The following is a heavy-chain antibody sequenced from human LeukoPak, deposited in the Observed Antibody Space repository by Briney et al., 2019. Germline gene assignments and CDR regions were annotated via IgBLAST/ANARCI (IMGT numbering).Heavy chain of an antibody. CDR3: ARDLGGYGVGDY. D-gene: IGHD5-12*01. J-gene: IGHJ4*02. V-gene: IGHV4-30-4*08. CDR1: GGSTSSGDYY. Sequence: PSQTLSLTCTVSGGSTSSGDYYWSWIRQPPGKGLEWIGYIFYSGSTSYNPSLKSRVTISVDTSKNQFSLKLSSVTAADTAVYYCARDLGGYGVGDYWGQGTLVTVSS. CDR2: IFYSGST.